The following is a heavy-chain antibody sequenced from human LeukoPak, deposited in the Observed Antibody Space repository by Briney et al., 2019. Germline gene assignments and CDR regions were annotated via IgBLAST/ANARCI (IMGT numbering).Heavy chain of an antibody. Sequence: GGSLRLSCAASGFTFSNYAMSWVRQVPGKGLEWVSGISGSGGSTYYADSAKDRFSISRDNSKNTLYLQMNSLRAEDTAVYYCAREKYSYGLLDYYYGMDVWGRGTTVTVSS. CDR3: AREKYSYGLLDYYYGMDV. CDR1: GFTFSNYA. D-gene: IGHD5-18*01. CDR2: ISGSGGST. J-gene: IGHJ6*02. V-gene: IGHV3-23*01.